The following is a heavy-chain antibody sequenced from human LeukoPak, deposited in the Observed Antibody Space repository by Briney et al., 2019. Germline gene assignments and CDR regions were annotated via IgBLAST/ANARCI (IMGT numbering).Heavy chain of an antibody. D-gene: IGHD4-17*01. CDR2: ISNSRNTS. V-gene: IGHV3-48*01. CDR1: GFTFNSFN. CDR3: ARGPYGDYIDAFDY. J-gene: IGHJ4*02. Sequence: PGGSLRLSCAASGFTFNSFNMDWVRQAPGKGLEWISFISNSRNTSHYADSVKGRFTISRDNAKNSLYLQMNSLRAEDTAVYYCARGPYGDYIDAFDYWGQGTLVTVSS.